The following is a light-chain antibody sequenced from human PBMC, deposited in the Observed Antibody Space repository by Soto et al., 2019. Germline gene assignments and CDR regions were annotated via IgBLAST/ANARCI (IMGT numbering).Light chain of an antibody. CDR3: QQYNNWPPWT. CDR2: DAS. CDR1: QSVSSN. Sequence: EIVMTQSPATLSVSPGERATLSCRASQSVSSNLAWYQQKPGQAPRLLIYDASTRPTDIPARFSGSGSGTEFTLTISSLQSEDFAVYYCQQYNNWPPWTFGQGTKVEIK. J-gene: IGKJ1*01. V-gene: IGKV3-15*01.